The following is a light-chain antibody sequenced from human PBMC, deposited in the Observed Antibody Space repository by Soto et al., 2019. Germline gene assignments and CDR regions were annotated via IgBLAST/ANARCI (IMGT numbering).Light chain of an antibody. J-gene: IGKJ3*01. CDR1: QGIDHY. CDR3: QEHYSAPPVA. V-gene: IGKV1-27*01. CDR2: AAS. Sequence: DIPMTQSPSSLSASVGDRVSITCRASQGIDHYLAWYQQKPGKVPKLLIYAASTLQSGVPSRFSGSGSGTDFTLTITSLQPEDVATYYCQEHYSAPPVAFGPGTKVDV.